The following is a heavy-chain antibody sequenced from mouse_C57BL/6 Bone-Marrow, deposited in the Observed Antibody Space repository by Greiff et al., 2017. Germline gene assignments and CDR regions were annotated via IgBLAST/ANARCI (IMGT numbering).Heavy chain of an antibody. CDR3: ARTGFYGGFAY. V-gene: IGHV1-52*01. J-gene: IGHJ3*01. CDR2: IDPSDSET. Sequence: QVQLQRPGAELVRPGSSVKLSCKASGYTFTSYWMHWVKQRPIQGLEWIGNIDPSDSETHYNQKFKDKATLTVDKSSSTAYMQLSSLTSEDSAVYYCARTGFYGGFAYWGQGTLVTVAA. CDR1: GYTFTSYW. D-gene: IGHD1-2*01.